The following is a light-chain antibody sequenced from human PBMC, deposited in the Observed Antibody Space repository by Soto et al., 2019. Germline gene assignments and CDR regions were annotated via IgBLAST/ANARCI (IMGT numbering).Light chain of an antibody. CDR2: GAS. Sequence: EIVLTQSPATLSLSPGQRXXPXXXSSQSVTSYLAWYQQKPAQAPRLLIYGASSRATGIPDRFSGSGSGTDFTLTISRLEPEDLAVYYCQQYGTSHRTFGQGTKVDI. CDR3: QQYGTSHRT. V-gene: IGKV3-20*01. CDR1: QSVTSY. J-gene: IGKJ1*01.